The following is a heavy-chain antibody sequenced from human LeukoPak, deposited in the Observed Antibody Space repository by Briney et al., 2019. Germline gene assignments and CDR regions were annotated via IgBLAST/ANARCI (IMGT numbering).Heavy chain of an antibody. V-gene: IGHV3-7*01. J-gene: IGHJ6*03. Sequence: GGSLRLSCAASGFTFSTYWMSWIRQAPGKGLEWVATIKQDGSEKYYVDSVKGRFTISRDNAKNSLDLQMNSLRAEDTAVYYCARRAGFYDFWSGYSGDYYYMDVWGKGTTVTVSS. CDR1: GFTFSTYW. CDR2: IKQDGSEK. D-gene: IGHD3-3*01. CDR3: ARRAGFYDFWSGYSGDYYYMDV.